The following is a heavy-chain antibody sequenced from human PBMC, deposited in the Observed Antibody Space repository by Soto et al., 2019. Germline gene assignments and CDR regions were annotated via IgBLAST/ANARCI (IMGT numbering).Heavy chain of an antibody. CDR3: ATDPRILEWFPNPFDY. D-gene: IGHD3-3*01. CDR2: ISAYNGNT. V-gene: IGHV1-18*01. J-gene: IGHJ4*02. Sequence: ASVKVSCKASGYTFTSYGISWVRQAPGQGLEWMGWISAYNGNTNYAQKLQGRVTMTTDTSTSTAYMELRSLRSDDTAVYYCATDPRILEWFPNPFDYWGQGTLVTVSS. CDR1: GYTFTSYG.